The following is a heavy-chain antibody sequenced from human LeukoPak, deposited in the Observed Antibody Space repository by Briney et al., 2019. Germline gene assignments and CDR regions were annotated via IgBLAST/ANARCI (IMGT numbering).Heavy chain of an antibody. V-gene: IGHV2-5*02. CDR2: IYWDDDK. CDR3: AHNSFDILTGYWDY. D-gene: IGHD3-9*01. CDR1: GFSLSTSGVG. J-gene: IGHJ4*02. Sequence: SGPTLVKPTQTLTLTCTFSGFSLSTSGVGVGWIRQPPGKVLEWLALIYWDDDKRYSPSLKSRLTITKDTSKNQVVLTMTNMDPVDTATYYCAHNSFDILTGYWDYWGQGTLVTVSS.